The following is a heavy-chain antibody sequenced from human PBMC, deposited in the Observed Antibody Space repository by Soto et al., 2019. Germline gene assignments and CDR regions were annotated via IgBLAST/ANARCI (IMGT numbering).Heavy chain of an antibody. V-gene: IGHV1-69*01. CDR3: ARDGGRHSGGIDY. Sequence: QVQLVQSGAEVKKPGSSVKVSCKASGGTFSSYSINWVRQAPGQGREWMGETIAIFGTANYAQKFQGRVPTAADESTSTAYIELSSLRSDETAVHCCARDGGRHSGGIDYWGQGNLVNVSS. CDR1: GGTFSSYS. D-gene: IGHD1-26*01. J-gene: IGHJ4*02. CDR2: TIAIFGTA.